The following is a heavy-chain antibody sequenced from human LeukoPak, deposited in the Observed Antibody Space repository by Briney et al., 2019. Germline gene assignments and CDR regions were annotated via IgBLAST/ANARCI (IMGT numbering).Heavy chain of an antibody. D-gene: IGHD3-10*02. CDR3: AELGITMIGGV. CDR2: IKPDGGQR. J-gene: IGHJ6*04. Sequence: GGSLRLSCAASGFAFTGFWMAWFRQAPGKGLEWVANIKPDGGQRYYVGSVKGRFTISRDNAKNSLYLQMNSLRAEDTAVYYCAELGITMIGGVWGKGTTVTISS. V-gene: IGHV3-7*01. CDR1: GFAFTGFW.